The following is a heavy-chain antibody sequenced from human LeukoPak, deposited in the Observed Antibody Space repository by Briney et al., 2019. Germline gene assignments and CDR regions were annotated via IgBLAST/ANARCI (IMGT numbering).Heavy chain of an antibody. D-gene: IGHD3-10*01. Sequence: ASVKVSCKASRYILTSYGISWVRQAPGQGLEWMGWNSVYNDNTNYAQKLQGRVTMTTDTSTSTAYMELRSLKSGDTAVYYCASIYYGSGSYNYFDYWGQGTLVTVPS. CDR2: NSVYNDNT. CDR3: ASIYYGSGSYNYFDY. J-gene: IGHJ4*02. CDR1: RYILTSYG. V-gene: IGHV1-18*01.